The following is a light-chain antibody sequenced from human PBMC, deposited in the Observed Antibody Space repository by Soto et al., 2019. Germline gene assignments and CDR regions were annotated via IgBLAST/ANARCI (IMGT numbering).Light chain of an antibody. J-gene: IGKJ5*01. CDR3: QQNYNSLRAT. CDR2: AAS. Sequence: DIQMPQSPSSLSASVGDRVTITCRASQSISSYLNWYQQKPGKAPKLLIYAASSLQSGVPSRLSGSGSGTDFTLTISSLQPEDFATYYCQQNYNSLRATFGQGTRLEIK. CDR1: QSISSY. V-gene: IGKV1-39*01.